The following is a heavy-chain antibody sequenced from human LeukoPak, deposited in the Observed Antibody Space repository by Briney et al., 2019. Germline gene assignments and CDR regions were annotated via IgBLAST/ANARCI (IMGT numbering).Heavy chain of an antibody. J-gene: IGHJ4*02. CDR2: IYDSGST. Sequence: PSETLSLTCTVSGGSLSNHYWSWIRQPPGKGLEWIGHIYDSGSTTYNPSLKSRVTMSVDTSKNQFSQNLSSVTAADTAVYYCARGRIGGPKAPFDYWGQGTLVTVSS. CDR3: ARGRIGGPKAPFDY. V-gene: IGHV4-59*11. CDR1: GGSLSNHY. D-gene: IGHD3-16*01.